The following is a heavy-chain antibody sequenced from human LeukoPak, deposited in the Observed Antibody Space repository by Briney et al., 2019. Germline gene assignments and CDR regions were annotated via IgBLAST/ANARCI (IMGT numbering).Heavy chain of an antibody. J-gene: IGHJ4*02. V-gene: IGHV4-34*01. CDR3: AREWSGFGELPDY. CDR1: GGSFSGYY. Sequence: SSETLSLTCAVYGGSFSGYYWSWIRQPPGKGLEWIGEINHSGSTNYNPSLKSRVTISVDTSKNQFSLKLSSVTAADTAVYYCAREWSGFGELPDYWGQGTLVTVSS. CDR2: INHSGST. D-gene: IGHD3-10*01.